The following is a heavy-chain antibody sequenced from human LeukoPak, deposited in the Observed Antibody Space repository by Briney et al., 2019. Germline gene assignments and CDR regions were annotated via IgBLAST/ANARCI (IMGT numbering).Heavy chain of an antibody. J-gene: IGHJ1*01. CDR1: GGSINNYY. V-gene: IGHV4-4*07. Sequence: SETLSLTCSVSGGSINNYYCSWIRQPAGKGLEWIGRFYTAAKTDYNPSLKSRITLSLDTSKNQFSLQLNSVTAADTAVYYCATSPTQVDCTSTSCREYFPHWGQGTLVTVSP. D-gene: IGHD2-2*01. CDR3: ATSPTQVDCTSTSCREYFPH. CDR2: FYTAAKT.